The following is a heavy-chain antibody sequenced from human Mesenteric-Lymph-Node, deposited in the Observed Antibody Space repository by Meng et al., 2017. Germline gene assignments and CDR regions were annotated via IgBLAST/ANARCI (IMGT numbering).Heavy chain of an antibody. CDR1: GGSISSSSYY. Sequence: ESLKISCTVSGGSISSSSYYWSWIRQPPGKGLEWIGEINHSGSTNYNPSLKSRVTISVDTSKNQFSLKLSSVTAADTAVYYCARGAGEILRGSETDYWGQGTLVTVSS. J-gene: IGHJ4*02. D-gene: IGHD1-26*01. V-gene: IGHV4-39*07. CDR2: INHSGST. CDR3: ARGAGEILRGSETDY.